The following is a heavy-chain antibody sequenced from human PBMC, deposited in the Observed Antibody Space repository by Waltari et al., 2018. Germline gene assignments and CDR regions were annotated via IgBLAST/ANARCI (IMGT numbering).Heavy chain of an antibody. Sequence: EVHLLESGGGLVQPGGSLRLSCAASGFTFGTYAMSWVRQAPGKGLEGVSLIGNGGAGTDNADSVKGRFTISRDNSKNTLYLQMNSLRADDTATYYCAKTIGQVVGASFHNWGQGTLVTVSS. J-gene: IGHJ4*02. D-gene: IGHD6-6*01. CDR3: AKTIGQVVGASFHN. CDR2: IGNGGAGT. CDR1: GFTFGTYA. V-gene: IGHV3-23*01.